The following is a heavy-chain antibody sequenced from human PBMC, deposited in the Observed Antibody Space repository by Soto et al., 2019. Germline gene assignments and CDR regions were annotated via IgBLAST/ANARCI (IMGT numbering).Heavy chain of an antibody. CDR3: ARDGGYYDFLFDP. Sequence: ASETLSLTCTVSGGSISSYYWSWIRQPPGKGLEWIGYIYYSGSTNYNPSLKSRVTISVDTSKNQFSLKLSSVTAADTAVYYCARDGGYYDFLFDPWGQGTLVTVSS. D-gene: IGHD3-3*01. J-gene: IGHJ5*02. V-gene: IGHV4-59*01. CDR2: IYYSGST. CDR1: GGSISSYY.